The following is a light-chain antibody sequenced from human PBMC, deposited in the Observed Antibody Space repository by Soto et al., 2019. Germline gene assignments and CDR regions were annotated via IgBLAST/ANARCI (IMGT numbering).Light chain of an antibody. J-gene: IGKJ4*01. CDR3: QQYNSYPLT. Sequence: EIVMMQSPATLSLYQGERGTLSCRASQNLGTLYLAWFQQKSGQAPRLLIYSASRRATGIPDRFTGSGSGTEFTLTISSLQPDDFATYYCQQYNSYPLTFGGGTKVDI. V-gene: IGKV3D-15*02. CDR1: QNLGTLY. CDR2: SAS.